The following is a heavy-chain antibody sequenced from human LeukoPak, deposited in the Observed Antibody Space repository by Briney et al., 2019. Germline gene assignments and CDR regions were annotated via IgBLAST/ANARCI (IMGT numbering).Heavy chain of an antibody. CDR2: IYYSGST. V-gene: IGHV4-39*01. Sequence: PSETLSLTCTVSGGSISSSSYYWGWIRQPPGKGLEWIGSIYYSGSTYYNPSLKSRVTISVDTSKNQFSLKLSSVTAADTAAYYCARHTYYDFWSGYYSPNDAFDIWGQGTMVTVSS. CDR1: GGSISSSSYY. J-gene: IGHJ3*02. D-gene: IGHD3-3*01. CDR3: ARHTYYDFWSGYYSPNDAFDI.